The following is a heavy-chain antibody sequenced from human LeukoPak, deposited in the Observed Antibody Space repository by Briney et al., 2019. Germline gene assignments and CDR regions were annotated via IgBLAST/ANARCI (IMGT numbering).Heavy chain of an antibody. Sequence: GGSLRLSCAASGFTFSSYSMNWVRQAPGKGLEWVSAISSSSYIHYADSVKGRFTISRDNAKNSLYLQMNSLRADDTAVYYCARDSSGWYHGMDVWGQGTTVTVSS. V-gene: IGHV3-21*01. CDR2: ISSSSYI. D-gene: IGHD6-19*01. CDR3: ARDSSGWYHGMDV. CDR1: GFTFSSYS. J-gene: IGHJ6*02.